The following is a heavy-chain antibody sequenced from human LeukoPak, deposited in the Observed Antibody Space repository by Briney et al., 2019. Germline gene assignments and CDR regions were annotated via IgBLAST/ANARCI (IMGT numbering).Heavy chain of an antibody. CDR2: ISAYNGNT. V-gene: IGHV1-18*01. J-gene: IGHJ4*02. CDR3: ARAAAGTSDDY. CDR1: GGTFISYA. D-gene: IGHD6-13*01. Sequence: ASVKVSCKASGGTFISYAISWVRQAPGQGLEWMGWISAYNGNTNYAQKLQGRVTMTTDTSTSTAYMELRSLRSDDTAVYYCARAAAGTSDDYWGQGTLVTVSS.